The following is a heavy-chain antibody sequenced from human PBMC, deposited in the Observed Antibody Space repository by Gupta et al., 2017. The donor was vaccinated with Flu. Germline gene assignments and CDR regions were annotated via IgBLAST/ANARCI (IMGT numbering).Heavy chain of an antibody. Sequence: VQLVQSGTDVKKPGASVKVSCKASGYTFTGYYIHWVRQAPGQGLEWMGRVNPHSGSTNYEHKFQGRVTLAMDTSISTAYMELTRLRSDDTAVYYCAREKFCSTDSCYRWFDPWGQGTLVIVSS. V-gene: IGHV1-2*06. CDR3: AREKFCSTDSCYRWFDP. CDR1: GYTFTGYY. D-gene: IGHD2-2*01. J-gene: IGHJ5*02. CDR2: VNPHSGST.